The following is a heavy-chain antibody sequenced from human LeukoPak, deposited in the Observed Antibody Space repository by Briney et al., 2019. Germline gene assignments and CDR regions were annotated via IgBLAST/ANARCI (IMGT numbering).Heavy chain of an antibody. CDR1: GGSFSGYY. V-gene: IGHV4-34*01. CDR2: INHSGST. CDR3: ARGRYCSGSSCYPFNWFDP. Sequence: SETLSLTCAVYGGSFSGYYWSWIRQPPGKGLEWIGEINHSGSTNYNPSLKSRVTISVDTSKNQFSLRLSSVSTADTAVYYCARGRYCSGSSCYPFNWFDPWGQGTLVTVSS. J-gene: IGHJ5*02. D-gene: IGHD2-15*01.